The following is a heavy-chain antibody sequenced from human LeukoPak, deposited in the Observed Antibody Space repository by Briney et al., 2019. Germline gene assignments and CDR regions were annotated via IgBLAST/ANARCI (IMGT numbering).Heavy chain of an antibody. V-gene: IGHV1-2*02. CDR2: INPNSGGT. J-gene: IGHJ4*02. CDR3: ARDVGYRSGWHWEN. Sequence: ASVKVSCTASGYTFTGYYMHWVRQAPGQGLEWMGWINPNSGGTNYAQKFQGRVTMTRDTSITTAYMQLSRLRSDDTAVYYCARDVGYRSGWHWENWGQGTLVTVSS. D-gene: IGHD6-19*01. CDR1: GYTFTGYY.